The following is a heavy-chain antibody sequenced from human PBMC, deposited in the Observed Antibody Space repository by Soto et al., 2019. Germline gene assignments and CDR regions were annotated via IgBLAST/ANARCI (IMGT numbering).Heavy chain of an antibody. CDR1: GGTFSSYA. Sequence: QVQLVQSGAEVKKPGSSVKVSCKASGGTFSSYAISWVRQAPGQGLEWMGGIIPILGTANYAQKFQGRVTITADESTSTAYMELSSLRSEDTAVYYCARDRGDCSGGSCYLDAFDIWGQGTMVTVSS. J-gene: IGHJ3*02. V-gene: IGHV1-69*01. CDR3: ARDRGDCSGGSCYLDAFDI. CDR2: IIPILGTA. D-gene: IGHD2-15*01.